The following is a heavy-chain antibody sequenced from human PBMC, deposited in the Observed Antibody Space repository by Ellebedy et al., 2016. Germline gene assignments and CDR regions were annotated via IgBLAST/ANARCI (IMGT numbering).Heavy chain of an antibody. J-gene: IGHJ3*02. Sequence: ASVKVSCXASGYTFTSYDINWVRQATGQGLEWMGWMNPNSGNTGYAQKFQGRVTMTRNTSISTAYMELSSLRSEDTAVYYCARGRAYYYDSSGYYYGDAFDIWGQGTMVTVSS. CDR2: MNPNSGNT. D-gene: IGHD3-22*01. CDR1: GYTFTSYD. CDR3: ARGRAYYYDSSGYYYGDAFDI. V-gene: IGHV1-8*01.